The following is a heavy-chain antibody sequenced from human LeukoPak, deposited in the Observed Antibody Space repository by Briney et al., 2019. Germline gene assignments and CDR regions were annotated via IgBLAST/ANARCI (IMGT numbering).Heavy chain of an antibody. V-gene: IGHV5-10-1*01. Sequence: GESLRISCKGSGYSFTSYWISWVRQMPGKGLEWMGRIDPSASYTNYSPSFQGHVTISADKSISTAYLQWSSLKASDTAMYYCARRVGTSSPGGYYGMDVWGKGTTVTVSS. CDR1: GYSFTSYW. D-gene: IGHD2-2*01. CDR3: ARRVGTSSPGGYYGMDV. CDR2: IDPSASYT. J-gene: IGHJ6*04.